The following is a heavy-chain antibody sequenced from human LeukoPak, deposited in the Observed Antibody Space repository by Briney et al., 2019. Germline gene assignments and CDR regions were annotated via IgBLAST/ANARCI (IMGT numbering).Heavy chain of an antibody. Sequence: SQTLSLTCTVSGGSISSGDYYWSWIRQPPGMGLEWIGYIYYSGSTYYNPSLKSRVTLSVDTSKNQFSLKLSSVTAADTAVYYCARSEPIYGDYVVDYWGQGTLVTVSS. CDR2: IYYSGST. CDR1: GGSISSGDYY. D-gene: IGHD4-17*01. CDR3: ARSEPIYGDYVVDY. J-gene: IGHJ4*02. V-gene: IGHV4-30-4*08.